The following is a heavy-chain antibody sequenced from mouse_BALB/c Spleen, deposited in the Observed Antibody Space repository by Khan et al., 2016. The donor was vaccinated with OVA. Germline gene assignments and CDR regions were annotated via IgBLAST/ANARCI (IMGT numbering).Heavy chain of an antibody. V-gene: IGHV3-2*02. Sequence: EVQLQESGPGLVKPSQSLSLTCTVTGYSITSGYGWNWIRQFPGNKLEWMGYISYSGSTNYNPSLKSRISNTRDTSKNQFFMQLNSVTTEDTAKYYCARTARIKYWGQGTTLTVSS. CDR3: ARTARIKY. J-gene: IGHJ2*01. CDR1: GYSITSGYG. CDR2: ISYSGST. D-gene: IGHD1-2*01.